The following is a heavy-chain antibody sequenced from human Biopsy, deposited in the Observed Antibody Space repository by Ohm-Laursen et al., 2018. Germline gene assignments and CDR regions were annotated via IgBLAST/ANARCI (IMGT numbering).Heavy chain of an antibody. V-gene: IGHV4-4*07. CDR1: GGSLSSYY. D-gene: IGHD3-22*01. CDR2: IYSSGST. J-gene: IGHJ3*02. CDR3: ARWTPEYDSSRYYLDAFGI. Sequence: PSETLSLTCTISGGSLSSYYWSWIRQPAGEGLEWIGRIYSSGSTNYNPSLKSRVTLSMDTSKRQFSLKLRFVTAADTAVYYCARWTPEYDSSRYYLDAFGIWGQGTKVTVSS.